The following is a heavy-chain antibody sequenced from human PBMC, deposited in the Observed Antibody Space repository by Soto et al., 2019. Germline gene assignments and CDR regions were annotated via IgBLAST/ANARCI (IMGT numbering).Heavy chain of an antibody. CDR3: AREHPSQYGMDV. V-gene: IGHV1-18*01. Sequence: QVQLVQSGAEVKKPGASVKVSCKASGYTFTNFGISWVRQAPGQGLEWMGWISPYSGNTNFAQKLQRRVTMTTDTSTSTAYLELRSLISDDTAVYYCAREHPSQYGMDVWGQGTTVTVSS. CDR1: GYTFTNFG. J-gene: IGHJ6*02. CDR2: ISPYSGNT.